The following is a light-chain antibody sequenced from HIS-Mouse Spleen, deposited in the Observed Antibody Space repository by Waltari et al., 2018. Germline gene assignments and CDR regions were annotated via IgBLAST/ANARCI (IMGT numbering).Light chain of an antibody. J-gene: IGLJ2*01. CDR1: SSDVGSYNL. Sequence: QSALTQPASVSGSPGPSITISCTGTSSDVGSYNLVPWYQQHPGKAPNLMIYEGSKRPSGVSNRFSGSKSGNTASLTISGLQAEDEADYYCCSYAGSSTVVFGGGTKLTVL. V-gene: IGLV2-23*01. CDR2: EGS. CDR3: CSYAGSSTVV.